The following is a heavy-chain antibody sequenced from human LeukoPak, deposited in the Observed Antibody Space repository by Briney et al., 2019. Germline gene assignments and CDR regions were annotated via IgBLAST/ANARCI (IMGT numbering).Heavy chain of an antibody. D-gene: IGHD2-2*02. CDR3: ARAGTPIYYYYMDV. Sequence: GSLRLSCAASGFTFSSYWMHWVRQAPGKGLVWVSRINSDGGSTSYTDSVKGRFTISRDNAKNTLYLQMNSLRAEDTAVYYCARAGTPIYYYYMDVRGKGTTVTVSS. V-gene: IGHV3-74*01. J-gene: IGHJ6*03. CDR1: GFTFSSYW. CDR2: INSDGGST.